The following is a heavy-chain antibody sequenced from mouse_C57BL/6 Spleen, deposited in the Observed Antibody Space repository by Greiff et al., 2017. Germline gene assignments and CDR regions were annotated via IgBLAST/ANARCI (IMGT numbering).Heavy chain of an antibody. Sequence: VQLKQSGPELVKPGASVKISCKASGYTFTDYYMNWVKQSHGKSLEWIGDINPNNGGTSYNQKFKGKATLTVDKSSSTAYMELRSLTSEDSAVYYCARTLYYYGSSNYFDYWGQGTTLTVSS. CDR1: GYTFTDYY. CDR2: INPNNGGT. V-gene: IGHV1-26*01. CDR3: ARTLYYYGSSNYFDY. D-gene: IGHD1-1*01. J-gene: IGHJ2*01.